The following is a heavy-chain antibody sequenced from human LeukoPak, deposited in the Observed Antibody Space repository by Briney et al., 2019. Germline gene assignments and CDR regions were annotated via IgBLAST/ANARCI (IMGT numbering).Heavy chain of an antibody. CDR3: ARARKLRYFDWLNFDY. CDR2: INHSGST. V-gene: IGHV4-34*01. Sequence: SETLSLTCAVYGGSFSGYYWSWIRRPPGKGLEWFGEINHSGSTNYNPSLKSRVTISVDTSKNQFSLKLSSVTAADTAVYYCARARKLRYFDWLNFDYWGQGTLVTVSS. CDR1: GGSFSGYY. J-gene: IGHJ4*02. D-gene: IGHD3-9*01.